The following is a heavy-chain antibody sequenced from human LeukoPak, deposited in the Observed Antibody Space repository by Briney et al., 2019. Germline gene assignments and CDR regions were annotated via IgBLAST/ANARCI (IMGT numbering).Heavy chain of an antibody. D-gene: IGHD3-22*01. Sequence: GASVKVSCKASGGTFSSYAISWVRQAHGQGLEWMGGIIPIFGTANYAQKFQGRVTITTDESTSTAYMELSSLRSEDTAVYYCASSVVIRPYYFDYWGQGTLVTVSS. CDR3: ASSVVIRPYYFDY. J-gene: IGHJ4*02. CDR1: GGTFSSYA. CDR2: IIPIFGTA. V-gene: IGHV1-69*05.